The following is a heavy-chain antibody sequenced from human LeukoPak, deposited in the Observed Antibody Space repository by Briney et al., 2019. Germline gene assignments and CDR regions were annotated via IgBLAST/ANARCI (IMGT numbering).Heavy chain of an antibody. J-gene: IGHJ3*02. Sequence: SQTLSLTCAISGDSVSSNSTAWNWIRQSPSRGLEWLGRTYYRSKWYNDYTVSVKSRITFNPDTSKNQFSLQLNSVTPEDTAVYYCARKRLSSDSFDIWGQGTMVTASS. CDR1: GDSVSSNSTA. CDR3: ARKRLSSDSFDI. D-gene: IGHD3-16*02. V-gene: IGHV6-1*01. CDR2: TYYRSKWYN.